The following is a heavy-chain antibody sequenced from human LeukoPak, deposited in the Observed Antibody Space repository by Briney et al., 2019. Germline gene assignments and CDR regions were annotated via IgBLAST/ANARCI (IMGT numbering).Heavy chain of an antibody. CDR2: ISSSNTYT. CDR3: AKAPVATIRYFDY. Sequence: PGGSLRLACAASGFTFSDYYMSWIRQAPGKGLEWVSYISSSNTYTNYAGSVKGRFTISRDNSKNTLYLQMNSLRAEDTAVYYCAKAPVATIRYFDYWGQGTLVTVSS. CDR1: GFTFSDYY. D-gene: IGHD5-12*01. V-gene: IGHV3-11*05. J-gene: IGHJ4*02.